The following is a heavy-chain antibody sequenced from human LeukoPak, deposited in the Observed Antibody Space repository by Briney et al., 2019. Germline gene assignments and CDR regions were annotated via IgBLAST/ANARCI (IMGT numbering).Heavy chain of an antibody. Sequence: PSETLSLTCTVSGGSISSSSYYWGWIRQPPGMGLEWIGSIYYSGRTYYNPSLKSRVAISADTSKNQFSLMLSSVTATDTAVYYCARGQYSGSCFDNWGQGSLVTVSS. J-gene: IGHJ4*02. V-gene: IGHV4-39*01. CDR2: IYYSGRT. CDR1: GGSISSSSYY. D-gene: IGHD1-26*01. CDR3: ARGQYSGSCFDN.